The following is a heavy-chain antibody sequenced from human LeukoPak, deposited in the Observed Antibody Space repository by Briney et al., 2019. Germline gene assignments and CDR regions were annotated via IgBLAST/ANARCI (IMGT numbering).Heavy chain of an antibody. V-gene: IGHV3-9*01. J-gene: IGHJ4*02. CDR3: AKSTWSGSGSSFDY. D-gene: IGHD3-10*01. CDR1: GFTFDDYA. Sequence: PGRSLRLSCAASGFTFDDYAMHWVRQPPGKGLEWVAGISWNSGSIGYADSVKGRFAISRDNAKNSLYLQMNSLRAEDTALYYCAKSTWSGSGSSFDYWGQGTLVTVSS. CDR2: ISWNSGSI.